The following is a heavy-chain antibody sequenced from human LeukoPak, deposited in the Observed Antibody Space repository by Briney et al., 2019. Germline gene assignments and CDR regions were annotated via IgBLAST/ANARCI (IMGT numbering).Heavy chain of an antibody. Sequence: ASVKVSCKASGYTFTGYYMHWVRQAPGQGLEWMGWINPNSGGTNYAQKFQGRVTMTRDTSISTAYMELSRLRSDDTAVYYCARVRARITRTELDYWGQGTLVTVSS. CDR3: ARVRARITRTELDY. V-gene: IGHV1-2*02. J-gene: IGHJ4*02. CDR1: GYTFTGYY. CDR2: INPNSGGT. D-gene: IGHD1-26*01.